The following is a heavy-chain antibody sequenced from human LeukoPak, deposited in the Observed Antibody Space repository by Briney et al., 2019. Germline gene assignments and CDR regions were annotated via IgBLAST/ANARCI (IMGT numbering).Heavy chain of an antibody. Sequence: VASVKVSCKASGYTFTGYYMHWVRQAPGQGLEWMGWINPNSGGTNYAQKFQGRVTMTRDTSISTAYMELSRLRSDDTAVYYCARPPLTARRATSGWYNWFDPWGQGTLVTVSS. V-gene: IGHV1-2*02. D-gene: IGHD6-19*01. J-gene: IGHJ5*02. CDR2: INPNSGGT. CDR3: ARPPLTARRATSGWYNWFDP. CDR1: GYTFTGYY.